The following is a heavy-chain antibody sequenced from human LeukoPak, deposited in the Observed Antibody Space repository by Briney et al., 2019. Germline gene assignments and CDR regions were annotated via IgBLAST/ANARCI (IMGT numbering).Heavy chain of an antibody. CDR1: GYTFTAYY. CDR3: ARGYSGSESY. CDR2: VNCNSGGT. D-gene: IGHD1-26*01. Sequence: ASVKVSCKASGYTFTAYYMHWVRQAPGQGLEWMGWVNCNSGGTQYAQKFQGRATMTRDTSITTAYMELSGLRSDDTAMYYCARGYSGSESYWGQGTSLTVSS. V-gene: IGHV1-2*02. J-gene: IGHJ4*02.